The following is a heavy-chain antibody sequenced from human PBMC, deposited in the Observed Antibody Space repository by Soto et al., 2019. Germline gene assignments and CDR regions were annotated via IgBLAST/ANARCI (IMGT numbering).Heavy chain of an antibody. CDR3: ATSLWFGTQVEI. J-gene: IGHJ4*02. CDR1: GGYFNDNY. CDR2: ISRSGTT. D-gene: IGHD3-10*01. Sequence: QVQLQQWGAGLLKPSETLSLSCAVYGGYFNDNYYTWFRQPPGKGLEWIGEISRSGTTKYIPSLKSRASISFDTSKTQVSLKVTSVTGADTAVYYCATSLWFGTQVEIWGQGALVTVSS. V-gene: IGHV4-34*01.